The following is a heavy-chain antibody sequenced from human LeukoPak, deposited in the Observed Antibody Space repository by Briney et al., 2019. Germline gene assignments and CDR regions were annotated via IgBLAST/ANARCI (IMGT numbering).Heavy chain of an antibody. V-gene: IGHV3-9*01. D-gene: IGHD1-26*01. CDR1: GFTFYDYA. J-gene: IGHJ4*02. CDR3: ARASGSYYDPFDY. Sequence: PGGSLRLSCAASGFTFYDYAMHWVRQAPGKGLEWVSGISWNSGSIGYADSVKGRFTISRDNAKNSLYLQMNSLRAEDTAVYYCARASGSYYDPFDYWGQGTLVTVSS. CDR2: ISWNSGSI.